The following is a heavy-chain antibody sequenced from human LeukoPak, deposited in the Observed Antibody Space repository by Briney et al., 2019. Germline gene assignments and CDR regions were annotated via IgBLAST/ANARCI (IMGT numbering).Heavy chain of an antibody. CDR1: GFSLSSYG. J-gene: IGHJ4*02. CDR2: IRYDGSNK. D-gene: IGHD6-19*01. V-gene: IGHV3-30*02. Sequence: AGGSLRLSCAASGFSLSSYGMHWVRQAPGKGLKWVAFIRYDGSNKYYADSVKGRFTISRDNSNNTLYLQMNSLRSEDTAVYYCAKWRGEGIAVSPGTDYWGQGTLVTVSS. CDR3: AKWRGEGIAVSPGTDY.